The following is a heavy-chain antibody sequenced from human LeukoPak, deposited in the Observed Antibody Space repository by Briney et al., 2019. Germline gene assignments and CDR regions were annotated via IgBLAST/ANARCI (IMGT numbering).Heavy chain of an antibody. CDR3: AFNPRYYYDSSGLIDY. Sequence: ASVKVSCKASGGTFSSYAISWVRQAPGQGLEWMGRIIPILGIANYAQKFQGRVTITVDKSTSTAYMELSSLRSEDTAVYYCAFNPRYYYDSSGLIDYWGQGTLVTVSS. CDR2: IIPILGIA. D-gene: IGHD3-22*01. J-gene: IGHJ4*02. V-gene: IGHV1-69*04. CDR1: GGTFSSYA.